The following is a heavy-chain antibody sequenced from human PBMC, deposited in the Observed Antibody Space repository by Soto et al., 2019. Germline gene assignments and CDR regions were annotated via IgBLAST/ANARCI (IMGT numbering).Heavy chain of an antibody. CDR1: GGSFSCYY. CDR3: ARAGTGYYYYYGMDV. CDR2: INHSGST. V-gene: IGHV4-34*01. Sequence: PSETLSLTCAVYGGSFSCYYWSWIRQPPGRGLEWIGEINHSGSTNYNPSLKSRVTISVDTSKNQFSLKLSSVTAADTAVHYCARAGTGYYYYYGMDVWGQGTTVTVSS. D-gene: IGHD6-13*01. J-gene: IGHJ6*02.